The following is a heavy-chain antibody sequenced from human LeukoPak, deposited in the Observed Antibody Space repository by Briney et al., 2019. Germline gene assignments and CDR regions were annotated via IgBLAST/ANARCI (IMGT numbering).Heavy chain of an antibody. D-gene: IGHD4-17*01. CDR1: GVSISAYY. J-gene: IGHJ4*02. CDR3: ARDPTTVTTIFDS. Sequence: SETLSLTCGVSGVSISAYYWSWIRQPAGKGLEWIGRIYPGESIYASENTNYNPSLKSRVSMSGDTSKNQVSLKLRSVTAADTAVYYCARDPTTVTTIFDSWGQGTLVTVSS. CDR2: IYPGESIYASENT. V-gene: IGHV4-4*07.